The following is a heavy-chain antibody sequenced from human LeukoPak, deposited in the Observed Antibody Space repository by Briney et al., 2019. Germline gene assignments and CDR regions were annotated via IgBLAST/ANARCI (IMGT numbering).Heavy chain of an antibody. V-gene: IGHV4-34*01. CDR2: INHSGST. CDR1: GGSFSGYY. Sequence: PSETLSLTCAVYGGSFSGYYWSWIRQPPGKGLEWIGEINHSGSTNYNPSLKSRVTISVGTSKNQFSLKLSSVTAADTAVYYCARGGSSSWYVPFDYWGQGTLVTVSS. J-gene: IGHJ4*02. CDR3: ARGGSSSWYVPFDY. D-gene: IGHD6-13*01.